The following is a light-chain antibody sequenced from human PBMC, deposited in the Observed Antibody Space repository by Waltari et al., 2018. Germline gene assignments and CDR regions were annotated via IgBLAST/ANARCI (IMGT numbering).Light chain of an antibody. V-gene: IGKV1-39*01. CDR1: QSIDDH. Sequence: DIQMTQSPSSLSAVAGDRVTITCRASQSIDDHLNWYQQKSGKAPKLLIYDATNLQSGVPSRFSGGGSGTDFTLTISSLQPDDFASYYCQQTYGFPSTLGQGTKLEIK. CDR2: DAT. CDR3: QQTYGFPST. J-gene: IGKJ2*01.